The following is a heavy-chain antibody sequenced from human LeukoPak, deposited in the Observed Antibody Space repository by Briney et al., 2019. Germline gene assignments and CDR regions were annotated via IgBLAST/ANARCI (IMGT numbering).Heavy chain of an antibody. CDR2: INPNSGGT. V-gene: IGHV1-2*02. Sequence: ASVTVSCKASGYTFTSYGISWVRQAPGQGLEWMGWINPNSGGTNYAQKFQGRVTMTRDTSISTAYMELSRLRSDDTAVYYCARADWNDGEIDYWGQGTLVTVSS. CDR1: GYTFTSYG. J-gene: IGHJ4*02. D-gene: IGHD1-1*01. CDR3: ARADWNDGEIDY.